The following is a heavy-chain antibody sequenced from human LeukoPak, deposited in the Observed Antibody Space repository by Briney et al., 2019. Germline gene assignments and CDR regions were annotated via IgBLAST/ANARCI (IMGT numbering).Heavy chain of an antibody. CDR2: ISYSGAT. D-gene: IGHD3-3*01. Sequence: SETLSLTCSVSDVSISSTDYYWGWIRQPPGKGLEWIGSISYSGATYYTPSLKSRVTISVDTSKNQFSLKLSSVTAADTALYYCATLRFLGSDDNWXXXXXVTXSS. J-gene: IGHJ4*01. V-gene: IGHV4-39*01. CDR3: ATLRFLGSDDN. CDR1: DVSISSTDYY.